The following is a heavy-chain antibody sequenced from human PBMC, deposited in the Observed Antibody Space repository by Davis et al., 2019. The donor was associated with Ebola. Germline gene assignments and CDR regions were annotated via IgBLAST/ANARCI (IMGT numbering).Heavy chain of an antibody. CDR3: ARDFSLSGFYGMDV. D-gene: IGHD3-10*01. CDR2: ISSTSSTV. CDR1: GFTFSNYP. J-gene: IGHJ6*04. V-gene: IGHV3-48*02. Sequence: GESLKISCVASGFTFSNYPMIWVRQAPGKGLELVSYISSTSSTVYYADSVKGRFTISRDSANNSLYLQMNSLRDEDTAVYFCARDFSLSGFYGMDVWGKGTTVTVSS.